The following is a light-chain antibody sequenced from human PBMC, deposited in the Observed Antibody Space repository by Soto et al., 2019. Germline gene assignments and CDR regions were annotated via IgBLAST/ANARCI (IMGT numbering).Light chain of an antibody. J-gene: IGKJ2*01. CDR1: QSVSSS. V-gene: IGKV3-11*01. CDR3: QQRSNWPRT. CDR2: DAS. Sequence: EIVLTQSPATLSLSPGERATLSCRASQSVSSSLAWYQQKPGQAPTLLIYDASNRATGIPDTFSGSGSGTDFTLSISSLEPEDFAVYYCQQRSNWPRTFGQGTKLEIK.